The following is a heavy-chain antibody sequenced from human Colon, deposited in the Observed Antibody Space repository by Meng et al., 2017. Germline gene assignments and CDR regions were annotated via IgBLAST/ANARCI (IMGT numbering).Heavy chain of an antibody. CDR1: GGSISSYY. CDR3: ARVGGQQLVAYYFDY. Sequence: VQLQESGPGLVKPSETLSLTCNVSGGSISSYYWSWIRQPPGKGLEWIGYIYYSGSTNYNPSLKGRVTISVDTSKNQFSLKLSSVTAADTAVYYCARVGGQQLVAYYFDYWGQGTLVTVSS. J-gene: IGHJ4*02. D-gene: IGHD6-13*01. V-gene: IGHV4-59*01. CDR2: IYYSGST.